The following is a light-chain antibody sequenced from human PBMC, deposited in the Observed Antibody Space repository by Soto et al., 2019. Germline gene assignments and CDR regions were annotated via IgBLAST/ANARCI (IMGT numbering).Light chain of an antibody. CDR1: SGSIASNY. J-gene: IGLJ2*01. CDR2: DDN. V-gene: IGLV6-57*01. CDR3: QSYDSSNPVV. Sequence: NFMLTQSHSGSESPGKTVTISCTRSSGSIASNYVQWYQQRPGSSPTTVIYDDNQRPSGVPDRFSGSIDSSSNSASLTISGLKTEDEADYYCQSYDSSNPVVFGGGTKLTVL.